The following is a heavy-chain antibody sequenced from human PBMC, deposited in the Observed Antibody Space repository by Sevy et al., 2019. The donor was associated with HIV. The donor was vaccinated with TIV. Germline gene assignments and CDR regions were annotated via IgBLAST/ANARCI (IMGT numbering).Heavy chain of an antibody. CDR2: FDPEDAET. CDR3: ATTKDYYESSGEPFDY. J-gene: IGHJ4*02. CDR1: GSTLSQMA. Sequence: ASVKVSCKVSGSTLSQMAMHWVRQAPGKGLEWMATFDPEDAETIYTQKLQGRVTMTEDTSRDTDYMELSNLRSEDTAVYYCATTKDYYESSGEPFDYWGQGTLVTVSS. V-gene: IGHV1-24*01. D-gene: IGHD3-22*01.